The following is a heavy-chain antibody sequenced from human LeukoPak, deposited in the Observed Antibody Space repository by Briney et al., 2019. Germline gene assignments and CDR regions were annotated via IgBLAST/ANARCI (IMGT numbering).Heavy chain of an antibody. V-gene: IGHV4-34*01. CDR3: ARGTYSSYSPSWHFDL. D-gene: IGHD6-6*01. CDR2: INHSGST. CDR1: GGSFSGYY. Sequence: SVTLSLTCAVYGGSFSGYYWSWIPQPPGKGREWIGEINHSGSTNYNPSLKSRVTMPVDTSKNQFSAKVSSVTAADTAVYYCARGTYSSYSPSWHFDLWGRGTLVTVSS. J-gene: IGHJ2*01.